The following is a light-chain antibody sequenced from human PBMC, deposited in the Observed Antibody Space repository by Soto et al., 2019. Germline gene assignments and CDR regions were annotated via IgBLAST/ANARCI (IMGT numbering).Light chain of an antibody. CDR2: DAS. V-gene: IGKV1-5*01. J-gene: IGKJ4*01. CDR3: YQYDTYPLT. Sequence: DIQMTQSPSTLSASVGDRVTITCRASQSISIRLAWYQQKPGKAPRFLIYDASSLESGVPSRFSGSGSGTEFSHTISSLQPDDFASYYCYQYDTYPLTFGGGTKVEIK. CDR1: QSISIR.